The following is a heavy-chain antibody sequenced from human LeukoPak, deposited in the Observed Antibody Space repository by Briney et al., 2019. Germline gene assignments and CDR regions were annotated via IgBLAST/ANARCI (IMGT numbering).Heavy chain of an antibody. CDR2: INPNSGGT. CDR1: GYTFTGYY. V-gene: IGHV1-2*06. Sequence: ASVKVSCTASGYTFTGYYIHWVRQAPGQGLEWMGRINPNSGGTNYAQKFQGRVTMTRDTSISTAYMELSRLRSDDTAVYYCARGPWLDSSGWYYGAFDIWGQGTMVTVSS. CDR3: ARGPWLDSSGWYYGAFDI. D-gene: IGHD6-19*01. J-gene: IGHJ3*02.